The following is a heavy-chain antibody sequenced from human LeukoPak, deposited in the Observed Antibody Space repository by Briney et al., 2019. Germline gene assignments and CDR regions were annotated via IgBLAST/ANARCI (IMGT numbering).Heavy chain of an antibody. J-gene: IGHJ5*02. CDR2: ISSSSSYI. V-gene: IGHV3-21*01. Sequence: GRSLRLSCAASGFTFSSYSMNWVRQAPGKGLEWVSSISSSSSYIYYADSVKGRFTTSRDNAKNSLYLQMNSLRAEDTAVYYCARVGLAFLGLNPWGQGTLVTVSS. CDR3: ARVGLAFLGLNP. CDR1: GFTFSSYS. D-gene: IGHD2/OR15-2a*01.